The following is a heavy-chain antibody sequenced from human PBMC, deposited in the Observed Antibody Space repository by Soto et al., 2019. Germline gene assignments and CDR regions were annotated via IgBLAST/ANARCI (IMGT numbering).Heavy chain of an antibody. CDR1: GSSFSNFY. D-gene: IGHD1-1*01. Sequence: QVQLQESGPRLVNPSETLSLTCSVSGSSFSNFYWSWIRQSAGKGLEWIGRIYTSGATSYNPSLKSRVTRSVDTSQTQMSLSVRSVTAADTAVYFCARGGIQLSYAFDYWGPGILVTVSS. V-gene: IGHV4-4*07. CDR2: IYTSGAT. J-gene: IGHJ4*02. CDR3: ARGGIQLSYAFDY.